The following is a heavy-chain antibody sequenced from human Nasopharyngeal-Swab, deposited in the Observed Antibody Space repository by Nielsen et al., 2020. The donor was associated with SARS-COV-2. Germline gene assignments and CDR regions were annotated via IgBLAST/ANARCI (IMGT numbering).Heavy chain of an antibody. J-gene: IGHJ6*03. CDR3: VRRDYYYMDV. V-gene: IGHV3-7*01. CDR2: INQDGSEK. Sequence: GESLKISCEASGFTFRNNWMTWVRQAPGKGLEWVANINQDGSEKYYVDSVKGRFTISRDNTNNSLYLQMNSLRAEDTAVYYCVRRDYYYMDVWGKGTTVTVSS. CDR1: GFTFRNNW.